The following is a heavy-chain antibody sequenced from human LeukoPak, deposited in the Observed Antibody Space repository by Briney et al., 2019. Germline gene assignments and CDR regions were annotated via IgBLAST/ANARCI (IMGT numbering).Heavy chain of an antibody. CDR1: GYTFTGYY. V-gene: IGHV1-2*06. CDR3: ASWRSRQGWFDP. Sequence: ASVKVSCKASGYTFTGYYMHWVLQARGQGLDWMGRINPNSGGTNYAQKFQGRVTMTRDTSISTAYMELSRLRSDDTAVYYCASWRSRQGWFDPWGQGTLVTVSS. CDR2: INPNSGGT. J-gene: IGHJ5*02.